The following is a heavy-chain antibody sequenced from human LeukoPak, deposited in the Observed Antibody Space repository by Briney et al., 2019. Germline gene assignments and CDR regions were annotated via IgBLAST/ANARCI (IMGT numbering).Heavy chain of an antibody. Sequence: PETLSLTCAVYGGSFSGYYWSWIRQPPGKGLEWIGEINHSGSTNYNPSLKSRVTISVDTSKNQFSLKLSSVTAADTAVYYCATASAAAGTFDYWGQGTLVTVSS. V-gene: IGHV4-34*01. CDR2: INHSGST. D-gene: IGHD6-13*01. J-gene: IGHJ4*02. CDR3: ATASAAAGTFDY. CDR1: GGSFSGYY.